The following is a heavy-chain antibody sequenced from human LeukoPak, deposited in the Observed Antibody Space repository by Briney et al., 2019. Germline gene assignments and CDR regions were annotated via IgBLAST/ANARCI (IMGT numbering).Heavy chain of an antibody. Sequence: GGSLRLSCVASAFTFARHWMSWVRQAPGKPLEWVATIRQDGGAKYYLDSVKGRFIISRDNARNSLSLQMNSLRAEDTAVYYCARDLIKGTGDPPDAFDIWGQGTMVTVSS. CDR1: AFTFARHW. D-gene: IGHD7-27*01. CDR2: IRQDGGAK. CDR3: ARDLIKGTGDPPDAFDI. V-gene: IGHV3-7*01. J-gene: IGHJ3*02.